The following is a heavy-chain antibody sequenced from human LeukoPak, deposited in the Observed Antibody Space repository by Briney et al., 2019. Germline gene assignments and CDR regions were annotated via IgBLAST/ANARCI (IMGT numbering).Heavy chain of an antibody. D-gene: IGHD6-19*01. CDR3: ARDIAVAGTFTEFDY. J-gene: IGHJ4*02. V-gene: IGHV1-3*01. CDR2: INAGNGNT. Sequence: ASVKVSCKASGYTFTSYAMHWVRQAPGQRLEWMGWINAGNGNTKYSQKLQGRVTMATDTSTSTAYMELRSLRSDDTAVYYCARDIAVAGTFTEFDYWGQGTLVTVSS. CDR1: GYTFTSYA.